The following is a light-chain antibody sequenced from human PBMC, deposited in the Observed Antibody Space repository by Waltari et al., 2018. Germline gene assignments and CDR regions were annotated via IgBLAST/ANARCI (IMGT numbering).Light chain of an antibody. Sequence: EIVLSHSPATLSLSPGESVTLSCRASQSVSRHLAWYQQRPGHAPRPLIYDASNRAPSIPARFSSSGSGTDFTLTISSLEPEDFAVYYCQQRSAWPSLTFGGGTKVGIK. J-gene: IGKJ4*01. V-gene: IGKV3-11*01. CDR1: QSVSRH. CDR2: DAS. CDR3: QQRSAWPSLT.